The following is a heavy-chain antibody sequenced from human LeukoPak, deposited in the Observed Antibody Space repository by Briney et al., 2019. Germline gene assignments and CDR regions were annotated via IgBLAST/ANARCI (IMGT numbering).Heavy chain of an antibody. J-gene: IGHJ5*02. V-gene: IGHV1-2*02. Sequence: ASVKVSCKASGYTFTGYYMHWVRQAPGQGLEWMGWINPNSGGTNYAQKFQGRVTMTRDTSISTAYMELSRLRSDDTAVYYCATGQVGKRLVYNWFDPWGQGTLVTVSS. CDR3: ATGQVGKRLVYNWFDP. CDR1: GYTFTGYY. CDR2: INPNSGGT. D-gene: IGHD6-13*01.